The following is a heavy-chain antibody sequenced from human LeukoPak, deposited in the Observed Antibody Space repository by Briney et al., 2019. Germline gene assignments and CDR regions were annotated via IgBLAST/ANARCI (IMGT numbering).Heavy chain of an antibody. CDR2: INSDGRST. CDR1: GFTFSSYW. V-gene: IGHV3-74*01. J-gene: IGHJ4*02. Sequence: GGSLRLSCAASGFTFSSYWMHWVRQASGKGLVWVSRINSDGRSTSYADSVKGRFAISRDNAKNTLYLQMNSLRVEDTAVYYCARHSGSGSYSPPDWGQGTLVTVSS. D-gene: IGHD3-10*01. CDR3: ARHSGSGSYSPPD.